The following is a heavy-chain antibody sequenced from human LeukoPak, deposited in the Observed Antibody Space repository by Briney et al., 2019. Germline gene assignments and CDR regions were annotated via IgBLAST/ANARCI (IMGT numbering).Heavy chain of an antibody. CDR1: GFTFSSYG. V-gene: IGHV3-30*18. J-gene: IGHJ4*02. CDR3: AKEGCSSTSCYPFDY. CDR2: ISYDGSNK. D-gene: IGHD2-2*01. Sequence: GGPLRLSCAASGFTFSSYGMHWVRQAPGKGLEWVAVISYDGSNKYYADSVKGRFTISRDNSKNTLYLQMNSLRAEDTAVYYCAKEGCSSTSCYPFDYWGQGTLVTVSS.